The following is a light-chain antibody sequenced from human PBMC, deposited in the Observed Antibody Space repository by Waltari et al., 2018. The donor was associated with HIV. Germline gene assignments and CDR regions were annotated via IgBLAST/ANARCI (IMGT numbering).Light chain of an antibody. CDR2: WAS. CDR1: QSVLYSSNNNNY. J-gene: IGKJ1*01. V-gene: IGKV4-1*01. Sequence: DIVMPQSPDSLAVYQGERATFHCKSSQSVLYSSNNNNYLAWYQQKPGQPPKLLCYWASARESGVPDRFSGSGSETDFTLTISGLQAENVAVYYCQQYYSVPWTFGQGTKVEIK. CDR3: QQYYSVPWT.